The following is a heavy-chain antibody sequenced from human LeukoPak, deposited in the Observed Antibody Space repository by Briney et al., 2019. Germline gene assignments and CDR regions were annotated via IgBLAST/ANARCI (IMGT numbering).Heavy chain of an antibody. Sequence: GGSLRLSCAASGFTFSSYWMSWVRQAPGKGLEWVANIKQDGSEKYYVDSVKGRFTISRDNSKNTLYLQMNSLRAEDTAVYYCAKDRGSGFDYWGQGTLVTVSS. D-gene: IGHD1-26*01. CDR2: IKQDGSEK. V-gene: IGHV3-7*01. J-gene: IGHJ4*02. CDR1: GFTFSSYW. CDR3: AKDRGSGFDY.